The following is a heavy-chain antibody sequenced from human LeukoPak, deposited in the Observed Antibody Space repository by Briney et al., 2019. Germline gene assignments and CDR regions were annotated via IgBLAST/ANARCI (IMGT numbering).Heavy chain of an antibody. CDR1: GYTFTSYG. D-gene: IGHD3-3*01. V-gene: IGHV1-18*01. Sequence: ASVKVSCKASGYTFTSYGISWVRQAPGQGLEWMGWISAYNGNTNYAQKLQGRVTMTTDTSTSTAYMELRSLRSDDTAVYYCARDKAEDFWSGYWYYYYYMDVWSKGTTVTVSS. CDR2: ISAYNGNT. CDR3: ARDKAEDFWSGYWYYYYYMDV. J-gene: IGHJ6*03.